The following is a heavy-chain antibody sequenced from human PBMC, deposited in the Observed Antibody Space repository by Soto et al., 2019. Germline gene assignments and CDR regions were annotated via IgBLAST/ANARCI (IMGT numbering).Heavy chain of an antibody. J-gene: IGHJ4*02. CDR3: ARLRLGDFWSGYHFDY. CDR2: IYYSGST. CDR1: GGSISSSSYY. V-gene: IGHV4-39*01. D-gene: IGHD3-3*01. Sequence: SETLSLTCTVSGGSISSSSYYWGWIRQPPGKGLEWIGSIYYSGSTYYNPSLKSRVTISVDTSKNQFSLKLSSVTAADTAVYYCARLRLGDFWSGYHFDYWGQGTLVTVSS.